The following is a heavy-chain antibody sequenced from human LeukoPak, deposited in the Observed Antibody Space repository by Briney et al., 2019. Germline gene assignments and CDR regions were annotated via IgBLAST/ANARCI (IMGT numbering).Heavy chain of an antibody. Sequence: SETLSLTCTVSGYSISSGYYWGWIRQPPGKGLEWIGSIYHSGSTYYNPSLKSRVTISVDTSKNQFSLKLSSVTAADTAVYYCARVAVASRIYYFDYWGQGTLVTVSS. J-gene: IGHJ4*02. V-gene: IGHV4-38-2*02. D-gene: IGHD6-19*01. CDR3: ARVAVASRIYYFDY. CDR2: IYHSGST. CDR1: GYSISSGYY.